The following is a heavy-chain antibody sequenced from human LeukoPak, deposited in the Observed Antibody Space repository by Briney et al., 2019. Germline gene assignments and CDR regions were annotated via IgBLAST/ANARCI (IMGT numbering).Heavy chain of an antibody. V-gene: IGHV1-2*02. CDR3: ARDYGSYYYGSGSYYV. Sequence: GASVKVSCKASGYTFSGFYMHWVRQAPGQGLEWMGWINPNSGGTNYAQKLQGRVTMTTDTSTSTAYMELRSLRSDDTAVYYCARDYGSYYYGSGSYYVWGKGTTVTVSS. CDR1: GYTFSGFY. J-gene: IGHJ6*04. CDR2: INPNSGGT. D-gene: IGHD3-10*01.